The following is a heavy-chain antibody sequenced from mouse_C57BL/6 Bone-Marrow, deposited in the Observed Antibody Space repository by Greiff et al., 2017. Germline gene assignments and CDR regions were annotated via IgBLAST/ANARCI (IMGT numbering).Heavy chain of an antibody. CDR1: GYTFTSYW. D-gene: IGHD1-1*01. CDR3: ASYYGSSYFDY. V-gene: IGHV1-7*01. CDR2: INPSTGYT. J-gene: IGHJ2*01. Sequence: VQLQRSGAELAKPGASVKMSCKASGYTFTSYWMHWVKKRPGQGLEWIGYINPSTGYTEYNQKFKDKATLTADKSSSTAYMQLSSLTSEDSAVYYCASYYGSSYFDYWGQGTTLTVSS.